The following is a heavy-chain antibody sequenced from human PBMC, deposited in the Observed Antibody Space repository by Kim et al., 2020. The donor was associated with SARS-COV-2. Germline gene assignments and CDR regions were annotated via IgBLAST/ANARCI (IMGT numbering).Heavy chain of an antibody. V-gene: IGHV4-39*01. Sequence: SETLSLTCTVSGGSISSSSYTWDWIRQPPGKGLEWIGTIYYIGNTYYNPPLKSRVTISVDTSKNQFSLKLSSVTAADTAVYYCARHVRYFTGWYEDYFDYWGQGTLVTVSS. J-gene: IGHJ4*02. D-gene: IGHD6-19*01. CDR3: ARHVRYFTGWYEDYFDY. CDR2: IYYIGNT. CDR1: GGSISSSSYT.